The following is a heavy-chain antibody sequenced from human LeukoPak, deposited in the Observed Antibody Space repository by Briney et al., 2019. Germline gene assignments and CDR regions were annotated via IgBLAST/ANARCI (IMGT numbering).Heavy chain of an antibody. CDR2: IYYSGRT. V-gene: IGHV4-31*01. Sequence: SQSLSLTCTVSGGSISSGGYYWSWIRQHPGKGLEWIGYIYYSGRTYYNPSLKSLVTISVDTSKHQFSLKLSSVTAADTAVYYCARDGTVTTSDAFDIWGQGTMVTVSS. CDR3: ARDGTVTTSDAFDI. D-gene: IGHD4-17*01. CDR1: GGSISSGGYY. J-gene: IGHJ3*02.